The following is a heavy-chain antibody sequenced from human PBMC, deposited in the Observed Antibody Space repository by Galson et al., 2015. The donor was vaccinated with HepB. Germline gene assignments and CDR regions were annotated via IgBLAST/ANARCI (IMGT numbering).Heavy chain of an antibody. Sequence: SLRLSCAASGFTFSSYGMHWVRQAPGKGLEWVAVISYDGSNKYYADSVKGRFTISRDNSKNTPYLQMNSLRAEDTAVYYCARSGYEADYWGQGTLVTVSS. D-gene: IGHD5-12*01. V-gene: IGHV3-30*03. CDR3: ARSGYEADY. CDR2: ISYDGSNK. CDR1: GFTFSSYG. J-gene: IGHJ4*02.